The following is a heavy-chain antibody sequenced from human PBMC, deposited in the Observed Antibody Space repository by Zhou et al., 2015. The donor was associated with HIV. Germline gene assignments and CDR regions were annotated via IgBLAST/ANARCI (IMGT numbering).Heavy chain of an antibody. CDR1: GGTFSSYA. V-gene: IGHV1-69*01. CDR2: IIPIFGTA. D-gene: IGHD3-10*01. J-gene: IGHJ5*02. CDR3: ARGTYGSGSHSPHWFDP. Sequence: QVQLVQSGAEVKKPGSSVKVSCKASGGTFSSYAISWVRQAPGQGLEWMGGIIPIFGTANYAQKFQGRVTITADESTSTAYMELSSLRSEDTAVYYCARGTYGSGSHSPHWFDPWGQGTLVTVSS.